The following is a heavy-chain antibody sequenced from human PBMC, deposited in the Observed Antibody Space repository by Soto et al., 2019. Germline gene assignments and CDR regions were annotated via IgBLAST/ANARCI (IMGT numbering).Heavy chain of an antibody. Sequence: QVQLVQSGAEVKKPGASVKVSCKASGYTFTSYGISWVRQAPGQGLEWMGWISAYNGNTNYAQKLQGRVTMTTDTSTSTADMELRSLRSDDTAVYYCARGGDDFWSGYYTPDSYYYYGMDVWGQGTTVTVSS. D-gene: IGHD3-3*01. CDR1: GYTFTSYG. V-gene: IGHV1-18*01. CDR2: ISAYNGNT. CDR3: ARGGDDFWSGYYTPDSYYYYGMDV. J-gene: IGHJ6*02.